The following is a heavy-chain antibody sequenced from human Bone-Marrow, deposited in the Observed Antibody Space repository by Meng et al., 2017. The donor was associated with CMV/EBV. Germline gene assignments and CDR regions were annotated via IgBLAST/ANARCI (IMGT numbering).Heavy chain of an antibody. D-gene: IGHD6-6*01. CDR3: ARLDYSSSSCGY. Sequence: ASVKVSCKASGYTFTSYYMHWVRQAPGQGLEWMGIINPSGGSTSYAQKFQGRVTVTADTSTSTAYMELRSLKSDDTAVYYCARLDYSSSSCGYWGQGTLVTVSS. CDR1: GYTFTSYY. J-gene: IGHJ4*02. CDR2: INPSGGST. V-gene: IGHV1-46*01.